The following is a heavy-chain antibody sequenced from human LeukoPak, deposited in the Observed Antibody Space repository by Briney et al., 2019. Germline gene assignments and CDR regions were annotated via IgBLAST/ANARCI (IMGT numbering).Heavy chain of an antibody. Sequence: GGSLILSCAASGFTFSSYDLHWVRQATGKGLEWVSAIGTAGDTYYPGSVKGRFTISRENAKNSLYLQMNSLRAGDTAVYYCARGRFGSVVVPFDYWGQGTLVTVSS. D-gene: IGHD3-22*01. CDR2: IGTAGDT. CDR1: GFTFSSYD. V-gene: IGHV3-13*01. CDR3: ARGRFGSVVVPFDY. J-gene: IGHJ4*02.